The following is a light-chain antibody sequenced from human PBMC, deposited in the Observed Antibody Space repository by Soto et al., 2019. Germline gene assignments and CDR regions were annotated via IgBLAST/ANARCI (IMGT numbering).Light chain of an antibody. Sequence: QSVLTQPPSVSGAPGQRVTISCTGSSCNIGADYDVHWYQQHPGTAPKLLIYGDSNRPSGVPDRFSGSKSVTSASLAITSLRTEDEAEDYCQSYDSSLSGTTVFGTGTKLTVL. J-gene: IGLJ1*01. CDR1: SCNIGADYD. CDR2: GDS. V-gene: IGLV1-40*01. CDR3: QSYDSSLSGTTV.